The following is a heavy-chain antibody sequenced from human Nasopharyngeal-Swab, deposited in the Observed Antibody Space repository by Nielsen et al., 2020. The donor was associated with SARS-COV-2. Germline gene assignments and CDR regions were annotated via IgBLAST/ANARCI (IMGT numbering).Heavy chain of an antibody. CDR2: ISYDGSNK. V-gene: IGHV3-30-3*01. J-gene: IGHJ4*02. CDR3: TRDLAFPDTAMNIHLGY. D-gene: IGHD5-18*01. Sequence: GRQAPGKGLEWVAVISYDGSNKYYADSVKGRFTIFRDNSKNTLYLQMNSLRAEDTAVYYCTRDLAFPDTAMNIHLGYWGQGALVTVSS.